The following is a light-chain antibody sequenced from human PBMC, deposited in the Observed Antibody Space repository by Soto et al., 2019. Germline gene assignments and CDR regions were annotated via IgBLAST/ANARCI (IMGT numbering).Light chain of an antibody. J-gene: IGLJ2*01. CDR1: SSDVGGYNY. V-gene: IGLV2-8*01. CDR2: EVT. Sequence: QSALTQPPSASGSPGKSVTISCTGTSSDVGGYNYVSWYQQYPGKAPKVLTYEVTKRPSGVPDRFSGSKSGNTASLTVSGRQAEDEADYYCSSYGGSNNVIFGGGTKLTVL. CDR3: SSYGGSNNVI.